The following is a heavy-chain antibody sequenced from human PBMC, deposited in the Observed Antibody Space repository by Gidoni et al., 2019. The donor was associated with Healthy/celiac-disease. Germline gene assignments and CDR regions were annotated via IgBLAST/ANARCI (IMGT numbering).Heavy chain of an antibody. CDR2: IIPILGIA. V-gene: IGHV1-69*04. D-gene: IGHD4-17*01. J-gene: IGHJ3*02. CDR1: GGTFSSYA. CDR3: ASTYGGNSDDAFDI. Sequence: QVQLVQSGAEVKKPGSSVKVSCKASGGTFSSYAISWVRQAPGQGLEWMGRIIPILGIANYAQKFQGRVTITADKSTSTAYMELSSLRSEDTAVYYCASTYGGNSDDAFDIWGQGTMVTVSS.